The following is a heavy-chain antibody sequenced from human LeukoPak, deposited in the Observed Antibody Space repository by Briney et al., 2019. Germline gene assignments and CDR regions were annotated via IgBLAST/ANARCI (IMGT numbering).Heavy chain of an antibody. V-gene: IGHV1-2*02. CDR2: INPNSGGT. CDR3: AREDTIFGVVIPFDY. D-gene: IGHD3-3*01. Sequence: ASVKVSCKASGYTFTSYGINWVRQAPGQGLEWMGWINPNSGGTNYAQKFQGRVTMTRDTSISTAYMELSRLRSDDTAVYYCAREDTIFGVVIPFDYWGQGTLVTVSS. CDR1: GYTFTSYG. J-gene: IGHJ4*02.